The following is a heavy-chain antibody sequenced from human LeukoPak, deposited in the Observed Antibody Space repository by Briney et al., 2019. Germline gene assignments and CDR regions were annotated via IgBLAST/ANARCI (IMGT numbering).Heavy chain of an antibody. D-gene: IGHD3-10*01. CDR3: AKARVRGAPCWFDP. CDR1: GFTFSSYG. CDR2: IRYDGSNK. Sequence: GGSLRLSCAASGFTFSSYGMHWGRQAPGKGLEWVAFIRYDGSNKYYADSVKGRFTISRDNSKNTLYLQMNSLRAEDTAVYYCAKARVRGAPCWFDPWGQGTLVTVSS. V-gene: IGHV3-30*02. J-gene: IGHJ5*02.